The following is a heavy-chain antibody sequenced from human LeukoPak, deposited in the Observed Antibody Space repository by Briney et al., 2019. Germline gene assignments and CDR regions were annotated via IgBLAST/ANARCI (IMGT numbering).Heavy chain of an antibody. D-gene: IGHD3-22*01. CDR2: IYSGGST. CDR1: GFTVSSNY. CDR3: ARAPYCEGSWGYFDY. Sequence: GGSLRLSCAASGFTVSSNYMSWVRQAPGKGLEWVSVIYSGGSTYYADSVKGRFTISRDNSKNTLYLQMNSLRAEDTAVYYCARAPYCEGSWGYFDYWGQGTLVTVSS. J-gene: IGHJ4*02. V-gene: IGHV3-66*01.